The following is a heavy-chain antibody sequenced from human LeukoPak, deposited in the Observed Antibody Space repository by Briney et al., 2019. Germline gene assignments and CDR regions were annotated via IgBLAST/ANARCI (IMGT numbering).Heavy chain of an antibody. Sequence: SETLSLTCAVYGGSFSGYYWSWIRQPPGKGLEWIGYIYHSGSTNYNPSLKSRATISEDTSKNQFSLKLSSVTAADTAVYYCARDLAAAGTIDPWGQGTLVTVSS. J-gene: IGHJ5*02. CDR1: GGSFSGYY. D-gene: IGHD6-13*01. CDR3: ARDLAAAGTIDP. CDR2: IYHSGST. V-gene: IGHV4-34*11.